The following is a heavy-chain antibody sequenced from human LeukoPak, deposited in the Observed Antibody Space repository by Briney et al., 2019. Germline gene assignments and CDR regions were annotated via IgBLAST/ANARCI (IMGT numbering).Heavy chain of an antibody. CDR1: GGSISSGDYY. D-gene: IGHD3-22*01. V-gene: IGHV4-30-4*08. CDR3: AREYYYDSSGYYFDY. J-gene: IGHJ4*02. CDR2: INYSGST. Sequence: SQTLSLTCTVSGGSISSGDYYWSWIRQPPEKGLEWIGYINYSGSTYYNPSLKSRVTMSVDTSKNQFSLKLSSVTAADTAVYYCAREYYYDSSGYYFDYWGQGTLVTASS.